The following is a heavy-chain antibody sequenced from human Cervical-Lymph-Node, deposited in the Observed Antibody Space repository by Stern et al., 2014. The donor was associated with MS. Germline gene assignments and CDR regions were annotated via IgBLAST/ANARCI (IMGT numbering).Heavy chain of an antibody. CDR2: IRSKAYGGTI. V-gene: IGHV3-49*05. J-gene: IGHJ4*02. CDR1: GFTFGDYP. D-gene: IGHD4-17*01. Sequence: EMQLVESGGGLVKPGRSLRLSCTASGFTFGDYPMSWFRQAPGKGLEWVGFIRSKAYGGTIDYAASVKGRFTISRDDSKSVASLQMNSLKIEDTAMYYCARVVYTVTGYYFDYWGQGTLVTVSS. CDR3: ARVVYTVTGYYFDY.